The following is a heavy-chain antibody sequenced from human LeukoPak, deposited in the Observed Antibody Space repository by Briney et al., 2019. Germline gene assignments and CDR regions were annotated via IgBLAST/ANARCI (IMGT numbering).Heavy chain of an antibody. V-gene: IGHV3-23*01. Sequence: GGTLRLSCAASAFTSSSYGMGWVRQAPGKGLDWVSSISGSGAGTYYADSVKGRFTISRDNAKNSLYLQMNSLTAEDTAVHYCVRSYHPGGWFDPWGQGTLVTVSS. J-gene: IGHJ5*02. CDR3: VRSYHPGGWFDP. CDR1: AFTSSSYG. CDR2: ISGSGAGT. D-gene: IGHD2-21*01.